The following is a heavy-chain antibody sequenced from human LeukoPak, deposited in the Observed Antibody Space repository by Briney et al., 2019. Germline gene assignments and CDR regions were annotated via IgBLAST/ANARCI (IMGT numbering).Heavy chain of an antibody. CDR1: GFTLSSNY. J-gene: IGHJ4*02. D-gene: IGHD3-22*01. CDR2: IYSGGST. Sequence: PGGALRLSCAASGFTLSSNYMSWVRQAPGKGLEWVSVIYSGGSTYYADSVKGRFTISRHHSKNTLYLQMNSLRAEDTAVYYCARVDYYGSRVDYWGQGTLVTVSS. CDR3: ARVDYYGSRVDY. V-gene: IGHV3-53*04.